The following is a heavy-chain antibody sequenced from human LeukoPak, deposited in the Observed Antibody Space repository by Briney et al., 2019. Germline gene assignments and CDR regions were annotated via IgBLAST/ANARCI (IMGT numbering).Heavy chain of an antibody. CDR1: GGSISSYY. J-gene: IGHJ4*02. CDR3: ARSRVYSSSWYGSHFDY. D-gene: IGHD6-13*01. Sequence: SETLSLTCTVSGGSISSYYWSWIRQPPGKGLEWIGYIYYSGSTSYNPSLKSRVTISVDTSKNQFSLKLSSVTAADTAVYYCARSRVYSSSWYGSHFDYWGQGTLVTVSS. V-gene: IGHV4-59*08. CDR2: IYYSGST.